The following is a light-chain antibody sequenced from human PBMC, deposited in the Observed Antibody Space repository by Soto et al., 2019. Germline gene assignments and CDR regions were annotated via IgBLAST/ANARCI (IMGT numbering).Light chain of an antibody. J-gene: IGKJ4*01. CDR2: GAS. CDR3: QQSYDAPVT. V-gene: IGKV1-39*01. Sequence: EIQMTQSPSSLSASVGDSVTITCRASQNIAIYLNWYQQTPGKAPKLLIYGASNLQSGVPARFSGSGSGTDFTLTIISLQPEDFATYYCQQSYDAPVTFGGGTKVEIK. CDR1: QNIAIY.